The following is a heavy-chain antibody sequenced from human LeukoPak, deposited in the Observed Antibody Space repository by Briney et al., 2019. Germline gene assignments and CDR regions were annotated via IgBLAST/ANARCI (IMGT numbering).Heavy chain of an antibody. CDR3: ARDQTTSVYVLMVYAIDY. Sequence: GGSLRLSCAVSGFTFSSYGMHWVRQAPGKGLEWVAFIRYDGSKKYYADSVKGRFTISRDNSKSTLYLQMSSLRAEDTAVYYCARDQTTSVYVLMVYAIDYWGQGTLVTVSS. D-gene: IGHD2-8*01. CDR1: GFTFSSYG. V-gene: IGHV3-30*02. J-gene: IGHJ4*02. CDR2: IRYDGSKK.